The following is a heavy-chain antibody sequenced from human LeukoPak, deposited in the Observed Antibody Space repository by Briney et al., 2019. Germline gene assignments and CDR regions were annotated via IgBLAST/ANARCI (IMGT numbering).Heavy chain of an antibody. V-gene: IGHV1-69*05. J-gene: IGHJ3*02. CDR2: IIPIFGTA. D-gene: IGHD5-24*01. CDR1: GGTFSSCA. Sequence: SVKVSCKASGGTFSSCAISWVRQAPGQGLEWMGGIIPIFGTANYAQKSQGRVTITTDESTSTAYMELSSLRSEDTAVYYCARGGPWDGYNYGTFDIWGQGTMVTVSP. CDR3: ARGGPWDGYNYGTFDI.